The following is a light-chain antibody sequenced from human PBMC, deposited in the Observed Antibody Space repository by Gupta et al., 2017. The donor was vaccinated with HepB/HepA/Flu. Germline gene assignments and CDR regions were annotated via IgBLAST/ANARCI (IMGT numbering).Light chain of an antibody. Sequence: ELVMTQSPATLSVSPGERATLSCRASQSVSSNLAWYQQKPGQAPRLLIYGASTRATGIPARFSGSGSGTEFTLTISSLLSEDFAVYYCQQYNNWPPNTFGQGTKVEIK. CDR1: QSVSSN. CDR3: QQYNNWPPNT. V-gene: IGKV3-15*01. CDR2: GAS. J-gene: IGKJ1*01.